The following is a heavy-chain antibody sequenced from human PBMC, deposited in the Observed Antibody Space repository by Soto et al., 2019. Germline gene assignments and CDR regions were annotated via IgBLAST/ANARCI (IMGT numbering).Heavy chain of an antibody. CDR1: GFRFSDYG. V-gene: IGHV3-30*18. D-gene: IGHD4-17*01. CDR3: AKDRRDGEYNSVYDF. Sequence: QVQLAESGGGVVQPGRSLRLSCIGSGFRFSDYGMHWVRQAPGKGLERVAMRSFDGTYKYSADSVKGRFIISRDNSKNTLFLQMNSLRAGDTAVYYCAKDRRDGEYNSVYDFWGQGTLVTVSS. J-gene: IGHJ4*02. CDR2: RSFDGTYK.